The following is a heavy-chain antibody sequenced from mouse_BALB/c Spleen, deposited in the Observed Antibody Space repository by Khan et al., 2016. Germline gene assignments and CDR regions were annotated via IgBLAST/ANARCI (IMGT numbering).Heavy chain of an antibody. Sequence: EVELVESGGGLVQPGGSRKLSCAASGFTFSSFGMHWVRQAPEKGLEWVAYISSGSSTIYYADTVKGRVTISRDKPKKTLFLQMTSLRADDTAIDYCSRGGLYDGNLFAYWGQGPLATVSA. J-gene: IGHJ3*01. D-gene: IGHD2-3*01. CDR2: ISSGSSTI. CDR3: SRGGLYDGNLFAY. CDR1: GFTFSSFG. V-gene: IGHV5-17*02.